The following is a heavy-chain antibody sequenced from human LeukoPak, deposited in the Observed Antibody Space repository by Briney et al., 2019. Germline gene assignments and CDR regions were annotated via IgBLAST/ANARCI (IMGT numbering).Heavy chain of an antibody. V-gene: IGHV1-8*03. J-gene: IGHJ5*02. D-gene: IGHD6-13*01. CDR1: GYTFTSYD. CDR3: ARGPPRGYSSSYDWFDP. Sequence: GASVKVSCKASGYTFTSYDINWVRQAPGQGLEWMGWINPNSGNTGYAQKFQGRVTITRNTSISTAYMELSSLRSEDTAVYYCARGPPRGYSSSYDWFDPWGQGTLVTVSS. CDR2: INPNSGNT.